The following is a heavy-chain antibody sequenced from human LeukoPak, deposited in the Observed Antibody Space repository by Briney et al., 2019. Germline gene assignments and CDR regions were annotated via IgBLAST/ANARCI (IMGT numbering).Heavy chain of an antibody. CDR1: GGTFSSYA. CDR3: TTVEKLEVEKSFDY. J-gene: IGHJ4*02. V-gene: IGHV1-69*13. D-gene: IGHD3-22*01. Sequence: GASVKVSCKASGGTFSSYAISWVRQAPGQGLEWMGGIIPIFGTANYAQKFQGRVTITADESTSTAYMELSSLRSEDTAVYYCTTVEKLEVEKSFDYWGQGTLVTVSS. CDR2: IIPIFGTA.